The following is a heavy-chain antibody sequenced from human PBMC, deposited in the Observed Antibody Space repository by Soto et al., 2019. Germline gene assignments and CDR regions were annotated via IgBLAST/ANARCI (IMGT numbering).Heavy chain of an antibody. Sequence: EVQLLESGGGLVQPGGSLRLSCAASGFTFGSYAMNWLRQAPGRGLECVSFISGSGRTTYYGDSVKGRFTVSRDNSKNTLYLQMNSMRAEDTAIYDCAKFRGPSYYYYSRDVWGKWTTVTVTS. D-gene: IGHD3-16*01. CDR3: AKFRGPSYYYYSRDV. CDR1: GFTFGSYA. J-gene: IGHJ6*03. CDR2: ISGSGRTT. V-gene: IGHV3-23*01.